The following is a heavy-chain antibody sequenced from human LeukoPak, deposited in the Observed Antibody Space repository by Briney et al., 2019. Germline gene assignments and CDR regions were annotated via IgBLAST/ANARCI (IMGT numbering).Heavy chain of an antibody. CDR2: IYSGGST. CDR1: GFTVSNNY. CDR3: AREEYYYGSGSYAFDI. Sequence: GGSLRLSCVVSGFTVSNNYMIWARQAPGKGLEWASVIYSGGSTYYADSVKGRFTISRDNSKNTLYLQMNSLRAEDTAVYYCAREEYYYGSGSYAFDIWGQGTMVTVSS. J-gene: IGHJ3*02. D-gene: IGHD3-10*01. V-gene: IGHV3-66*01.